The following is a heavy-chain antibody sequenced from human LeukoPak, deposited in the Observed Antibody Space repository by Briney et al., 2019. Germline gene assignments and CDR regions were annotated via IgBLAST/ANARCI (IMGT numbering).Heavy chain of an antibody. CDR3: AKDGIGYSGSAPFDY. CDR2: IKQDGSET. J-gene: IGHJ4*02. Sequence: PGGSLRLSCAASAFTFSSSRRSWVRQAPGKGREWVANIKQDGSETYYVDSVKGRFTISRGNAKNSLNLQMNSLRAEDTAVYYCAKDGIGYSGSAPFDYWGQGTLVTVSS. D-gene: IGHD5-12*01. CDR1: AFTFSSSR. V-gene: IGHV3-7*03.